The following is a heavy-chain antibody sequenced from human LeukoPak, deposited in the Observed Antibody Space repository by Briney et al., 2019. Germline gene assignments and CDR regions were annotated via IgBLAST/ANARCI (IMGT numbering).Heavy chain of an antibody. J-gene: IGHJ4*02. CDR2: MNPNSGNT. D-gene: IGHD2-15*01. Sequence: ASVKVSCKASGYTFTSYGINLVRQATGQGLEWMGWMNPNSGNTGYAQKFQGRVTMTRNSSITTAYMELSSLRSEDTAVYYCARRHGRCSDGSCYYPDYWGQGTLVTVSS. CDR3: ARRHGRCSDGSCYYPDY. V-gene: IGHV1-8*01. CDR1: GYTFTSYG.